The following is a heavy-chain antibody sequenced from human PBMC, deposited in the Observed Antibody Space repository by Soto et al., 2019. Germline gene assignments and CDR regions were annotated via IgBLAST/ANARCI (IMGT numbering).Heavy chain of an antibody. D-gene: IGHD4-17*01. CDR2: INSDGSHT. CDR1: GFTFFAYG. CDR3: AKEDDYGNYGGENWFDS. J-gene: IGHJ5*01. Sequence: EVQLVESGGGLVQPGGSLRLSCAASGFTFFAYGIHWVRQVPGKGLVWVSRINSDGSHTSYADSVRGRFTISRDHSKNTVYLQMNSLTAEDTAVYCCAKEDDYGNYGGENWFDSCGQGGLVTVSS. V-gene: IGHV3-74*01.